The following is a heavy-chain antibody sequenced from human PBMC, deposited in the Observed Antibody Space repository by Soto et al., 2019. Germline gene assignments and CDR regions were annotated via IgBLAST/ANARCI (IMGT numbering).Heavy chain of an antibody. CDR2: ISVSNGNT. J-gene: IGHJ4*01. CDR3: ARGIFARDY. Sequence: QVQLVQSGAEVKRPGASVIVSCKTSGYTFATYGITWVRQAPGQGLEWMGWISVSNGNTKYAQSLQGRLTLTTDTSTNTAFMDLRSLTSDDTAVYYCARGIFARDYWGHGSLVNVSS. CDR1: GYTFATYG. V-gene: IGHV1-18*01.